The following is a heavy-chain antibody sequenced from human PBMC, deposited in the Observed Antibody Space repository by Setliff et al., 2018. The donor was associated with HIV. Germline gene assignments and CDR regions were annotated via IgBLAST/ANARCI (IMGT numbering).Heavy chain of an antibody. CDR1: GFTVSSNY. V-gene: IGHV3-66*02. Sequence: PGGSLRLSCAASGFTVSSNYMSWVRQAPGKGLEWVSVIYSGGTTYYADSVKDRFTISRDNSKNTLYLQMNSLRTEDTAVYYCARDRVRITIFGVPSDPYYMDVWGKGTTVTVSS. J-gene: IGHJ6*03. CDR3: ARDRVRITIFGVPSDPYYMDV. D-gene: IGHD3-3*01. CDR2: IYSGGTT.